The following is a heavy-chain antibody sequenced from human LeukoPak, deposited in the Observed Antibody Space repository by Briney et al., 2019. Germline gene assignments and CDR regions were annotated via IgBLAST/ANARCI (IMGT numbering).Heavy chain of an antibody. J-gene: IGHJ6*03. CDR2: INPNSGGT. Sequence: GASVKVSCKASGYTFTGYYMHWVRQAPGQGLEWMGWINPNSGGTNYAQKFQGRVTMTRDTSISTAYMELSRLRSDDTDVYYCARDSYYDILTGKLNYYYYYMDVWGKGTTVTISS. D-gene: IGHD3-9*01. V-gene: IGHV1-2*02. CDR3: ARDSYYDILTGKLNYYYYYMDV. CDR1: GYTFTGYY.